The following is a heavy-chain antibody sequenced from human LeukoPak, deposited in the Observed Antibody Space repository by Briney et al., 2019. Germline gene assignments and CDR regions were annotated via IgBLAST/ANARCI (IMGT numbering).Heavy chain of an antibody. D-gene: IGHD5-18*01. CDR1: GYTLTELS. CDR2: FDPEDGET. Sequence: ASVKVSCKVSGYTLTELSMHWVRQAPGKGLEWMGGFDPEDGETIYAQKFQGRVTMTEDTSTDTAYMELSSLRSKDTAVYYCATEGPVDTAMGVVYWGQGTLVTVSS. CDR3: ATEGPVDTAMGVVY. J-gene: IGHJ4*02. V-gene: IGHV1-24*01.